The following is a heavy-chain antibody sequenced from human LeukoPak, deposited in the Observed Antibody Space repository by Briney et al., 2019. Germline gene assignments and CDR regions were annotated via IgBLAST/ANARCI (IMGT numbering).Heavy chain of an antibody. CDR1: GGSISSNDYY. CDR3: ARLGYCSSTSCHYWYFDL. J-gene: IGHJ2*01. D-gene: IGHD2-2*03. V-gene: IGHV4-39*01. CDR2: IYYSGST. Sequence: SETLSLTCTVSGGSISSNDYYWDWIRQPPGMGLEYIGSIYYSGSTYYNPSLKSRVTMSVDTSKNQFSLKLSSVTAADSAVYYCARLGYCSSTSCHYWYFDLWGRGTLVTVSS.